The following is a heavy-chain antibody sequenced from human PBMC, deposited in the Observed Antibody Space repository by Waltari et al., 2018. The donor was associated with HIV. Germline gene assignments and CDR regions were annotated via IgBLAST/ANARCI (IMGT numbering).Heavy chain of an antibody. CDR2: IIPILGTP. D-gene: IGHD6-19*01. Sequence: QVQLVQSGAEVKKPGSPVKVSCKASGDTFRSYGTHCVRQAPGQGLEWIGGIIPILGTPIYAQMFQDRVTITADESTTTAYMDLRSLRSEDTAVYYCVREGRSSTAWYYFDFWGQGTLVTVSS. J-gene: IGHJ4*02. CDR3: VREGRSSTAWYYFDF. V-gene: IGHV1-69*11. CDR1: GDTFRSYG.